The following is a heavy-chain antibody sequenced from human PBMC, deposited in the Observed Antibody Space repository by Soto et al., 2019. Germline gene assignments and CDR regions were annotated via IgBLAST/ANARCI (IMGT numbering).Heavy chain of an antibody. CDR2: INQDGSDK. Sequence: EVQVVDSGGGLVQPGGSLRLSCAASGFTFGSHWMTWVRQVPGKGLEWVANINQDGSDKYYVYSVKGRFTISRENAKNSLYLKMNILRVEDTAVYYCATSMRHTLNSWCQGTLVTVSS. J-gene: IGHJ4*02. D-gene: IGHD2-8*01. CDR1: GFTFGSHW. CDR3: ATSMRHTLNS. V-gene: IGHV3-7*01.